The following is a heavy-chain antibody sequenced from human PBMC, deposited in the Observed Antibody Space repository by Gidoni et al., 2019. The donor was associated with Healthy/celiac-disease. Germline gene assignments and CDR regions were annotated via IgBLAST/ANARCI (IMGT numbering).Heavy chain of an antibody. D-gene: IGHD6-13*01. J-gene: IGHJ6*03. CDR3: ARDFGAAAGTLREYYYYYMDV. CDR1: GGSISSYY. V-gene: IGHV4-59*01. CDR2: IYYSGST. Sequence: QVQLQESGPGLVKPSETLSLTCTVSGGSISSYYWSWIRQPPGKGLEWIGYIYYSGSTNYNPSLKSRVTISVDTSKNQFSLKLSSVTAADTAVYYCARDFGAAAGTLREYYYYYMDVWGKGTTVTVSS.